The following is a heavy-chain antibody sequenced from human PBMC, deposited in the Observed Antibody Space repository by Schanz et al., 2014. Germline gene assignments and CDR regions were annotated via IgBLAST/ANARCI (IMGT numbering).Heavy chain of an antibody. CDR3: ARSGSSNWYFFDY. J-gene: IGHJ4*02. Sequence: QVQLVQSGAEVKKPGSSVKVSCKASRSTFSSYTISWVRQARGQGLEWMGWISAYNGHTNYAQKFQGRVTITRDTLASTAYMEVSSLRSEHTAVYYCARSGSSNWYFFDYWGQGTLVTVSS. CDR1: RSTFSSYT. D-gene: IGHD6-13*01. CDR2: ISAYNGHT. V-gene: IGHV1-18*01.